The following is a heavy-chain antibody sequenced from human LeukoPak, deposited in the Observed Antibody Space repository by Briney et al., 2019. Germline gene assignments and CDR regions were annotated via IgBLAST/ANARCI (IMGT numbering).Heavy chain of an antibody. CDR1: GGSFSGFY. D-gene: IGHD3-22*01. V-gene: IGHV4-34*01. CDR3: ARGEGSRYSYDTSGYYYRYFDY. CDR2: INHSVST. J-gene: IGHJ4*02. Sequence: SETLSLTCAVYGGSFSGFYWSWIRQPPGKGLEWIGEINHSVSTEYNPSLKSRVTISVDTSKNQFSLKPSSVTAADTAVYYCARGEGSRYSYDTSGYYYRYFDYWGQGTLVTVSS.